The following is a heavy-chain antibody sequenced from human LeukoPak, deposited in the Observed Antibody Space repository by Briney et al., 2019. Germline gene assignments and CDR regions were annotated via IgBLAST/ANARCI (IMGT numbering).Heavy chain of an antibody. CDR2: IIPIFGTA. J-gene: IGHJ5*02. D-gene: IGHD3-22*01. CDR1: GGTFSSYA. CDR3: AGEDSSGYSNWFDP. Sequence: SVKVSCKASGGTFSSYAISWVRQAPGQGLEWMGGIIPIFGTANYAQKFQGRVTITADESTSTAYMELSSLRSEDTAVYYCAGEDSSGYSNWFDPWGQGTLVTVSS. V-gene: IGHV1-69*13.